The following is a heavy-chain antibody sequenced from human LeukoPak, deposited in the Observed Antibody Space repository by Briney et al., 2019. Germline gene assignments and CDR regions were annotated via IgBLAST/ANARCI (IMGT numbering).Heavy chain of an antibody. CDR1: GGSISSYY. V-gene: IGHV4-59*01. D-gene: IGHD6-19*01. CDR3: ASSIAVAGPYYYYGMDV. CDR2: IYYSGST. J-gene: IGHJ6*02. Sequence: SSETLSLTCTVSGGSISSYYWSWIRQPPGKGLEWIGYIYYSGSTNYNPSLKSRVTISVDTSKNQFSLKLSSVTAADTAVYYCASSIAVAGPYYYYGMDVWGQGTTVTVSS.